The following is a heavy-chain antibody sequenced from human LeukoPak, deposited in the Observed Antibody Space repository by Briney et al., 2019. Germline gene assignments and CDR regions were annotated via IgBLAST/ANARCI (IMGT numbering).Heavy chain of an antibody. CDR2: FDPEDGET. V-gene: IGHV1-24*01. Sequence: ASVKVSCKVSGYTLTELSMHWVRQAPGKGLEWMGGFDPEDGETIYAQKFQGRVTTTEDTSTDAAYMELSSLRSEDTAVYYCATGASPTILGYCSSTSCYPGAFDIWGQGTMVTVSS. CDR1: GYTLTELS. D-gene: IGHD2-2*01. J-gene: IGHJ3*02. CDR3: ATGASPTILGYCSSTSCYPGAFDI.